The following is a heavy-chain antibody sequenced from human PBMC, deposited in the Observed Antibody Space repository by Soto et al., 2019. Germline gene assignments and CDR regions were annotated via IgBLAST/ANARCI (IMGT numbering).Heavy chain of an antibody. V-gene: IGHV1-18*01. CDR1: GYTFTSYG. CDR2: ISAYNDNT. Sequence: ASVKVSCKASGYTFTSYGISWVRQAPGQGLEWMGWISAYNDNTNYAQKLQGRVTMTTDTSTSTAYMELRSLRSDDTAVYYCARDVTYYYDSSGLSFDYWGQGTLVTVSS. J-gene: IGHJ4*02. D-gene: IGHD3-22*01. CDR3: ARDVTYYYDSSGLSFDY.